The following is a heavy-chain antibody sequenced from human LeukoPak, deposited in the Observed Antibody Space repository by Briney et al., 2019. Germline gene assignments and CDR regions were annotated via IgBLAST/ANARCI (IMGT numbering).Heavy chain of an antibody. D-gene: IGHD6-19*01. Sequence: SETLSLTCTVSGGSISSYYWNWIRQPAGKGLEWIGRIYTSGTTNYNPSLKSRVTMSVDTSKNQFSLKLSSVTAADTAVYYCARGRLARSPYFDYWGQGTLVTVSS. V-gene: IGHV4-4*07. J-gene: IGHJ4*02. CDR1: GGSISSYY. CDR2: IYTSGTT. CDR3: ARGRLARSPYFDY.